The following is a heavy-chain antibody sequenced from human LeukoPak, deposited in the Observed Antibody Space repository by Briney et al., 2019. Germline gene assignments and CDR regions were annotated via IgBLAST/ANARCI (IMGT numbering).Heavy chain of an antibody. J-gene: IGHJ3*02. CDR3: AKGVAAVAGWSAAFDI. D-gene: IGHD6-19*01. Sequence: GRSLRLSCAASGFTFDDYAMHWVRQAPGKGLEWVSAISGSGGSTYYADSVKGRFTISRDNSKNTLYLQMNSLRAEDTAVYYCAKGVAAVAGWSAAFDIWGQGTMVTVSS. CDR1: GFTFDDYA. V-gene: IGHV3-23*01. CDR2: ISGSGGST.